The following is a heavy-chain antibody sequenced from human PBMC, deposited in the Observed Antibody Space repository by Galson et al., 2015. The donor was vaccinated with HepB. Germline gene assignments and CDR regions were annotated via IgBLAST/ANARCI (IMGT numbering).Heavy chain of an antibody. Sequence: SVKVSCKASGYTFTSYAMSWVRQAPGQGLEWMGWINTNTGNPTYAQGFTGRFVFSLDTSVSTAYLQISSLKAEDAAVYYCARDYYDSSGYYDAFDIWGQGTMVTVSS. CDR2: INTNTGNP. J-gene: IGHJ3*02. V-gene: IGHV7-4-1*02. CDR3: ARDYYDSSGYYDAFDI. CDR1: GYTFTSYA. D-gene: IGHD3-22*01.